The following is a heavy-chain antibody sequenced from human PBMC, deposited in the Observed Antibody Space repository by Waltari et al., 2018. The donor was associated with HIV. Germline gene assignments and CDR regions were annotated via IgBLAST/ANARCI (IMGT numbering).Heavy chain of an antibody. CDR3: ARREDFYCSGGSCYFSYFDY. J-gene: IGHJ4*02. Sequence: QVQLQQWGAGLLKPSETLSLTCAVYGGSFSGYYWSWIRQPPGKGREWIGEINHSGSTNYNPSLKSRVTISVDTSKNQFSLKLSSVTAADTAVYYCARREDFYCSGGSCYFSYFDYWGQGTLVTVSS. V-gene: IGHV4-34*01. CDR2: INHSGST. D-gene: IGHD2-15*01. CDR1: GGSFSGYY.